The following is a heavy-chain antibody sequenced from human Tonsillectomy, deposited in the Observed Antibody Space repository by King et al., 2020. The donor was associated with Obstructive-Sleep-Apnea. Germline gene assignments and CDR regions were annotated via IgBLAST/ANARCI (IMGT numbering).Heavy chain of an antibody. V-gene: IGHV3-73*01. CDR1: GFTFSGSA. D-gene: IGHD3-3*01. CDR2: IRSKANSYAP. Sequence: VQLVESGGGLVQPGGSLKLSCAASGFTFSGSAMHWVRQASGKGLEWVGRIRSKANSYAPAYAASVKGRFTISRDDSKNTAYLQMNSLKTEDSAVYYCTRHPPRITIFGVVKYYFDYWGQGTLVTVSS. CDR3: TRHPPRITIFGVVKYYFDY. J-gene: IGHJ4*02.